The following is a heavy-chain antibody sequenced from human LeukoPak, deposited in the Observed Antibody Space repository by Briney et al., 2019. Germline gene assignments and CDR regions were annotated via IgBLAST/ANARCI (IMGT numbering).Heavy chain of an antibody. CDR2: IKQDGSEK. CDR3: AKNDDAAPRPYYYYYMDV. D-gene: IGHD3-16*01. CDR1: GFTFSSYW. V-gene: IGHV3-7*01. Sequence: GGSLRLSCAASGFTFSSYWMSWVRQAPGKGLEWVANIKQDGSEKYYVDSVKGRFTISRDNAKNSLYLQMNSLRAEAAAVYYSAKNDDAAPRPYYYYYMDVWGKGTTVTVSS. J-gene: IGHJ6*03.